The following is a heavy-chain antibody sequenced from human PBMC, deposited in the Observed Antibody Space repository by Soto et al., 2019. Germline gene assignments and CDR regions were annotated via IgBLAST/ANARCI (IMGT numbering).Heavy chain of an antibody. Sequence: EVQLVESGGGLVQPGGSLRLSCAASGFTFSSYWMSWVRQAPGKGLEWVANIKQDGSEKHYVDSVKGRFTISRDNAKNSLYLQMNSLRAEDTAVYYCARDRVGYCSSTSCRKAYYFDYWGQGTLVTVSP. J-gene: IGHJ4*02. D-gene: IGHD2-2*01. V-gene: IGHV3-7*01. CDR3: ARDRVGYCSSTSCRKAYYFDY. CDR2: IKQDGSEK. CDR1: GFTFSSYW.